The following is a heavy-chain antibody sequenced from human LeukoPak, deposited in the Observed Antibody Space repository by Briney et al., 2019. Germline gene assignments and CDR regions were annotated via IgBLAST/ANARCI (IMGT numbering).Heavy chain of an antibody. CDR2: ISGSGSLI. D-gene: IGHD5-18*01. Sequence: GGSLRLSCAVSGFTFNTYEMIWVRQTPGKGLEWISYISGSGSLILYADSVKGRFTISRDNAKNSLYLQMNSLRAEDTAVYYCVSERYSYAYFFDYWGQGTLVTVSS. V-gene: IGHV3-48*03. CDR3: VSERYSYAYFFDY. CDR1: GFTFNTYE. J-gene: IGHJ4*02.